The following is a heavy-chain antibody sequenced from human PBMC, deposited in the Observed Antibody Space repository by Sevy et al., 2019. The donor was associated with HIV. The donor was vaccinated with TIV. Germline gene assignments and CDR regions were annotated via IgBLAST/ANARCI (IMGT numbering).Heavy chain of an antibody. CDR3: ARPHATDYDFWRGQSGS. CDR2: ISSSTYV. J-gene: IGHJ5*02. D-gene: IGHD3-3*01. V-gene: IGHV3-21*01. CDR1: GFTFSSYS. Sequence: PGGSLRLSCAASGFTFSSYSMNWVRQAPGKGLEWVSSISSSTYVYYADSVKGRFTISRDNAKNSLYLQMNSLRAEDTAVYYCARPHATDYDFWRGQSGSWGQGTLVTVSS.